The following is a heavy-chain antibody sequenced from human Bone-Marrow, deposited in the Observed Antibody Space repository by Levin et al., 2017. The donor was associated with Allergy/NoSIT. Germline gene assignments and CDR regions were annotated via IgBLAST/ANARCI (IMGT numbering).Heavy chain of an antibody. CDR1: GFTFSSYY. V-gene: IGHV3-21*01. CDR3: AREGPGRFDP. J-gene: IGHJ5*02. Sequence: PGGSLRLSCAASGFTFSSYYMTWVRQAPGKGLEWISSISSSGNYIWYADSVNGRFTISRDNAKNLMYLQMNNLRVEDTAVYFCAREGPGRFDPWGQGTLVTVSS. CDR2: ISSSGNYI. D-gene: IGHD1-1*01.